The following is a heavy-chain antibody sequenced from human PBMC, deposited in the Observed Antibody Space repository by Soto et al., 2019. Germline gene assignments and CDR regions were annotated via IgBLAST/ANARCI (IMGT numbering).Heavy chain of an antibody. D-gene: IGHD2-2*02. CDR3: ARDQPGCSSTSCYSQEDYYYYGMDV. V-gene: IGHV1-69*13. J-gene: IGHJ6*02. CDR1: GGTFSSYA. Sequence: GASVKVSCKVSGGTFSSYAISWVRQAPGQGLEWMGGIIPIFGTANYAQKFQGRVTITADESTSTAYMELSSLRSEDTAVYYCARDQPGCSSTSCYSQEDYYYYGMDVWGQGTTVTVSS. CDR2: IIPIFGTA.